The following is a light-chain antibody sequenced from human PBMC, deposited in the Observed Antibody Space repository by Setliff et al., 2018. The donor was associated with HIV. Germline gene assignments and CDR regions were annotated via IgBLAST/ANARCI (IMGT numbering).Light chain of an antibody. J-gene: IGLJ1*01. Sequence: QCALTQPPSASGSPGQSVTISCTGSSSDIGRYNFVSWYRQHPAKAPRLIIFDVSARPSGVPDRFSGSKSDNTASLTISGLQIDDEADYFGSSYAGDNYLIFGSGTKVTVL. CDR1: SSDIGRYNF. CDR3: SSYAGDNYLI. CDR2: DVS. V-gene: IGLV2-8*01.